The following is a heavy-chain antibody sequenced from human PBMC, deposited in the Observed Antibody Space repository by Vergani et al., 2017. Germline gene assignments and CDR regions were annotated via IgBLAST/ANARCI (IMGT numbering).Heavy chain of an antibody. CDR3: ARDQDIVVVVAATVAFDI. CDR2: IYTSGST. Sequence: QVQLQESGPGLVKPSQTLSLTCTVSGGSISSGSYYWSWIRQPAGKGLEWIGRIYTSGSTNYNPSLKSRVTISVDTSKNQFSLKLSSVTAADTAVYYCARDQDIVVVVAATVAFDIWGQGTMVTVSS. CDR1: GGSISSGSYY. J-gene: IGHJ3*02. D-gene: IGHD2-15*01. V-gene: IGHV4-61*02.